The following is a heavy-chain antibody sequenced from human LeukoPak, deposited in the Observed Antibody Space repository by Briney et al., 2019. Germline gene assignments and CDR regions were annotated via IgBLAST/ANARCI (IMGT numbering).Heavy chain of an antibody. CDR2: ISGSGGST. CDR3: ATASIAARHDY. J-gene: IGHJ4*02. Sequence: GGSLRLSCAASGFTFSSYAMGWVRQAPGKGLEWVSAISGSGGSTYYADSVKGRFTISRDNSKNTLYLQMNSLRAEDTAVYYCATASIAARHDYWGQGTLVTVSS. V-gene: IGHV3-23*01. D-gene: IGHD6-6*01. CDR1: GFTFSSYA.